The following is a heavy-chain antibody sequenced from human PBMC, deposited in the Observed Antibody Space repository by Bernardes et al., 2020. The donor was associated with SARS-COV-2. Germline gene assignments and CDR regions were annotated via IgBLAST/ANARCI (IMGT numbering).Heavy chain of an antibody. CDR2: IRSKPKGYAT. CDR3: TGDYLY. J-gene: IGHJ4*02. CDR1: GFNFSGSA. Sequence: VGSLIRSCAASGFNFSGSAIQWVRQASGQGLEWIGRIRSKPKGYATTYAASLKGRFVISRDDSRNTAYLQIHSLKIDDTAVYYCTGDYLYWDQGTLVSVSS. V-gene: IGHV3-73*01. D-gene: IGHD4-17*01.